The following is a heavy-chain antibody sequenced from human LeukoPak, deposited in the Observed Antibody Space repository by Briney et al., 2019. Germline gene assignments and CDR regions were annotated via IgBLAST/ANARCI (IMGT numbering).Heavy chain of an antibody. Sequence: KPGGSLRLSCAASGFTFSSYSVNWVRQAPGKGLEWVSSISSSSSYIYYADSVKGRFTISRDNAKNSLYLQMNSLRAEDTAVYYCARSATMKSTEYFQHWGQGTLVTVSS. CDR2: ISSSSSYI. V-gene: IGHV3-21*01. J-gene: IGHJ1*01. CDR3: ARSATMKSTEYFQH. CDR1: GFTFSSYS. D-gene: IGHD1-26*01.